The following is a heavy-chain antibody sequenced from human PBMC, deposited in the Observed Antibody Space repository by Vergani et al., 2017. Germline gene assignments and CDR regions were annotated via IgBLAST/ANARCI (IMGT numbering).Heavy chain of an antibody. J-gene: IGHJ4*02. V-gene: IGHV3-30*02. CDR2: IQVDVSNQ. Sequence: QVQLVESGGGVVQRGGSLILSCATSGFTLSNYDMQWIRQGPGKGLEFVAFIQVDVSNQYYADSVKGRFTLSRDFSKNTLYLQMKSLRTDDTATYYCAKHFRGWGIDYWGQGTQVIVSS. CDR3: AKHFRGWGIDY. CDR1: GFTLSNYD. D-gene: IGHD3-16*01.